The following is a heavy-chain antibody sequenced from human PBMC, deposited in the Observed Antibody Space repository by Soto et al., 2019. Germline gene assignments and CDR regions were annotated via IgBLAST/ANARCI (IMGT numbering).Heavy chain of an antibody. V-gene: IGHV1-69*01. CDR1: GGIFRSNA. J-gene: IGHJ4*02. Sequence: QVQLVQSGAAVRKPGSSVKVSCKSSGGIFRSNAISWVRQAPGQGLEWMGAIIPQFPTPYYAQKFQGRVTITADESTSTAYMALNSLRSDDTAVYFCARDAADTPMVDWGQGTLLTVSS. D-gene: IGHD5-18*01. CDR2: IIPQFPTP. CDR3: ARDAADTPMVD.